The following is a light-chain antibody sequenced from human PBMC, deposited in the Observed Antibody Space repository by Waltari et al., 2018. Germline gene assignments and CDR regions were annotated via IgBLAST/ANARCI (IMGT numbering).Light chain of an antibody. CDR2: GVN. Sequence: QSALTQPASVSGSRGQSITISCTGSSSDIGSYNVVSWYQHHPGKAPKLLIYGVNSRPSGVSNRFSGSKSGNTASLTIYGLQAEDEADYYCSSYAGSVVFGGGTKLTVL. J-gene: IGLJ3*02. CDR3: SSYAGSVV. V-gene: IGLV2-23*02. CDR1: SSDIGSYNV.